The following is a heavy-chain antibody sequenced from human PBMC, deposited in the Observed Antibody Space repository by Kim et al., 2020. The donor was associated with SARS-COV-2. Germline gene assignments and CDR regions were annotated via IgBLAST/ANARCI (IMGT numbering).Heavy chain of an antibody. D-gene: IGHD6-19*01. CDR2: I. Sequence: IYYADSVKGRFTISRDNDKNSMYLQMNSLRAEDTAVYYCARGGQWLYFDYWGQGTLVTVSS. V-gene: IGHV3-21*01. CDR3: ARGGQWLYFDY. J-gene: IGHJ4*02.